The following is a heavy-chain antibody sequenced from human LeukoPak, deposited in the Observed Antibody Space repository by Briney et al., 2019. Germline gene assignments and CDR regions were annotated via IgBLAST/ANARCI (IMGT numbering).Heavy chain of an antibody. CDR1: GYTFTSYG. V-gene: IGHV1-18*01. CDR2: ISAYNGNT. Sequence: ASVKVSCKASGYTFTSYGISWVRQAPGQGLEWMGWISAYNGNTNYAQKLQGRVTMTTDTSTNTAYMELRSLRSDDTAVYYCARDRTIAAAGTPDYWGQGTLVTVSS. J-gene: IGHJ4*02. D-gene: IGHD6-13*01. CDR3: ARDRTIAAAGTPDY.